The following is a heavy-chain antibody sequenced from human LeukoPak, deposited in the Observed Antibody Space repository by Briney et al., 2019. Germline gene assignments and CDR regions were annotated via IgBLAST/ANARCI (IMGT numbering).Heavy chain of an antibody. CDR3: ARHRGYCSGGSCYSGWFGP. D-gene: IGHD2-15*01. V-gene: IGHV5-51*01. J-gene: IGHJ5*02. Sequence: GESLKISCKGSGYSFTSYWIGWVRQMPGKGLEWMGIIFPDDSDTRYSPSFQGQVTISADKSISTAYLQWSSLKASDTAMYYCARHRGYCSGGSCYSGWFGPWGQGTLVTVSS. CDR1: GYSFTSYW. CDR2: IFPDDSDT.